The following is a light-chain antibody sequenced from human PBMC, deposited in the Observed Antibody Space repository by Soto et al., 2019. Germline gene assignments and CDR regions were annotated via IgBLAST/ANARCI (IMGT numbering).Light chain of an antibody. V-gene: IGLV2-23*02. CDR1: SSDVGTYDL. Sequence: QSVLTQPASVSGSPGQSITISCTGTSSDVGTYDLVSWYQQHPGKAPKLMIYEVTKRPSGVSSRFSGSKSGSTASLTISGLQAEDGADYYCCSYVPSSTVVFGGGTQLTVL. CDR3: CSYVPSSTVV. CDR2: EVT. J-gene: IGLJ3*02.